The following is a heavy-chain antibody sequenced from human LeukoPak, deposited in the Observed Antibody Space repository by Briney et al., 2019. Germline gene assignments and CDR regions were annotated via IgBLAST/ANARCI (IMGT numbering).Heavy chain of an antibody. D-gene: IGHD1-26*01. V-gene: IGHV3-11*01. Sequence: GGSLRLSCAASGFTFSDYYMSWIRQAPGKGLEWISYISSSGSTIYNADSMKGRFTISRDNAKNSLYLQMNSLRAEDTAVYYCARDISGSYSDYWGQGTLVTVSS. CDR1: GFTFSDYY. CDR3: ARDISGSYSDY. CDR2: ISSSGSTI. J-gene: IGHJ4*02.